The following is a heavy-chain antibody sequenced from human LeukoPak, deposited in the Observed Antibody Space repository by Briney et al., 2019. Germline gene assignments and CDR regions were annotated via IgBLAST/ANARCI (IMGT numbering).Heavy chain of an antibody. J-gene: IGHJ4*02. CDR2: ITPIFGTA. CDR3: ARVPLGGAFDY. Sequence: VASVKVSCKASGGTFSSYAISWVRQAPGQGLEWMGGITPIFGTANYAQKFQGRVTITADESTSTAYMELSSLRSEDTAVYYCARVPLGGAFDYWGQGTLVSVSS. V-gene: IGHV1-69*13. D-gene: IGHD3-16*01. CDR1: GGTFSSYA.